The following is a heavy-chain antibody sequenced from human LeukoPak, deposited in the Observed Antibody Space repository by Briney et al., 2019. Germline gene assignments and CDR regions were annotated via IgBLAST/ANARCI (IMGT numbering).Heavy chain of an antibody. V-gene: IGHV3-53*01. D-gene: IGHD3-9*01. Sequence: GGSLRLSCAASGFTVSSNYMSWVRQAPGKGLEWVSVIYSGGSTYYADAVKGRFTISRDNSKNTLYLQMNSLRAEDTAVYYCARDPLRYFDWHTPGPGAGFFDYWGQGTLVTVSS. CDR1: GFTVSSNY. CDR2: IYSGGST. CDR3: ARDPLRYFDWHTPGPGAGFFDY. J-gene: IGHJ4*02.